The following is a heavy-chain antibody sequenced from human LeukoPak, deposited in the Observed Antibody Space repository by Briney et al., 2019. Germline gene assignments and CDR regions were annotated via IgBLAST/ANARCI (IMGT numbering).Heavy chain of an antibody. D-gene: IGHD3-10*01. J-gene: IGHJ6*03. CDR2: ISSSSSYI. CDR1: GFTFDDYG. Sequence: GGSLRLSCAASGFTFDDYGMSWVRQAPGKGLEWVSSISSSSSYIYYADSVKGRFTISRDDAKNSLSLQMNSLRAEDTAVYYCARSGIKMVRGVIIKSPYHMDVWGKGTTVTVSS. CDR3: ARSGIKMVRGVIIKSPYHMDV. V-gene: IGHV3-21*01.